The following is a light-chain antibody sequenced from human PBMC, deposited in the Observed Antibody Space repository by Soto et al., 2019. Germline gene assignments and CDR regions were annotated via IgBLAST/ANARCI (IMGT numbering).Light chain of an antibody. Sequence: DIVLTHTPVTLSVSPGERATLSCRACQNINSNLAWYQQKPGQAPTLLIYGALTRVMGIPVRFSGSESGTEFTLTISSLKSEDFAVYYCQHYNSSAPEGTFGQGTKVDIK. J-gene: IGKJ1*01. V-gene: IGKV3D-15*01. CDR2: GAL. CDR3: QHYNSSAPEGT. CDR1: QNINSN.